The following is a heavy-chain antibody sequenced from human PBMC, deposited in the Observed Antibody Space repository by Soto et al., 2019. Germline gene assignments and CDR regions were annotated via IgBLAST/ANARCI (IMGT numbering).Heavy chain of an antibody. CDR3: ARGLRVVTRGDYFAY. J-gene: IGHJ4*02. V-gene: IGHV4-34*01. CDR2: INHSGST. CDR1: GGSFSGYY. D-gene: IGHD2-21*02. Sequence: PSETLSLTCAVYGGSFSGYYWSWIRQPPGKGLEWIGEINHSGSTNYNPSLKSRVTISVDTSKNQFSLKLSSVTAADTAVYYCARGLRVVTRGDYFAYWGQGTLVTVSS.